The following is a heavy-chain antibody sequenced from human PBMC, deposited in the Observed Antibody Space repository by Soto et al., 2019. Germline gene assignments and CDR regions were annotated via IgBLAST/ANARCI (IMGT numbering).Heavy chain of an antibody. CDR1: GGSISSVGYP. V-gene: IGHV4-30-2*01. J-gene: IGHJ4*02. CDR3: ASRYYGDYVLDY. Sequence: SVTMRLPCAVAGGSISSVGYPRSLIRQPPGKGLEWIGYIYHSGSTYYNPSLKSRVTISVDRSKNQFSLKLSSVTAADTAVYYGASRYYGDYVLDYWGQGSLVTVTS. CDR2: IYHSGST. D-gene: IGHD4-17*01.